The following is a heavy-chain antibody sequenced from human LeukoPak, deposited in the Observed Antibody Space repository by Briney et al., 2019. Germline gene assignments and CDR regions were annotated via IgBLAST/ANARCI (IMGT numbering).Heavy chain of an antibody. CDR3: AKDLGALDTVVFFDS. Sequence: PGGSLRLSCAASGFTFSSYAMNWVRQAPGKRLEWVSTISGSGNYTYYADSVKGRFSISRDSSKNTLYLQMNSLRAEDTAVYYCAKDLGALDTVVFFDSWGQGALLTVPS. J-gene: IGHJ4*02. CDR2: ISGSGNYT. CDR1: GFTFSSYA. V-gene: IGHV3-23*01. D-gene: IGHD5-18*01.